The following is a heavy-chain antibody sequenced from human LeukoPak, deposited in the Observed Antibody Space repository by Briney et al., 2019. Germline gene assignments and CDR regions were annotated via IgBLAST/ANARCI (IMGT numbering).Heavy chain of an antibody. CDR1: GGSFSGYY. CDR2: IYTSGST. D-gene: IGHD5/OR15-5a*01. V-gene: IGHV4-4*07. CDR3: ARDLSLYYYGMDV. Sequence: ASETLSLTCAVYGGSFSGYYWSWIRQPAGKGLEWIGRIYTSGSTNYNPSLKSRVTISVDTSKNQFSLKLSSVTAADTAVYYCARDLSLYYYGMDVWGQGTTVTVSS. J-gene: IGHJ6*02.